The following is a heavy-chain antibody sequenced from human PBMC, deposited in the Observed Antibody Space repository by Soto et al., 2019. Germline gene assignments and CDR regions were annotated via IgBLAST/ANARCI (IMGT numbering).Heavy chain of an antibody. J-gene: IGHJ6*03. Sequence: EVQLVESGGGLVQPGGSLRLSCAASGFTFSNYGMNWVRQAPGKGLEWVAYISISSSTMFYADSVKGRFTISRDNARNSLYLQMDSLRAEDSAVYYCARDPRYCSGGSCYAGYYYYYMDVWGKGTTVTVS. D-gene: IGHD2-15*01. CDR3: ARDPRYCSGGSCYAGYYYYYMDV. CDR1: GFTFSNYG. V-gene: IGHV3-48*01. CDR2: ISISSSTM.